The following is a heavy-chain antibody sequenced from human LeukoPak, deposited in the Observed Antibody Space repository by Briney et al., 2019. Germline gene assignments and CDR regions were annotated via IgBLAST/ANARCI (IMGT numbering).Heavy chain of an antibody. Sequence: GRSLRLSCAASGFTFSSYAMHWVRQAPGKGLEWVAVISYDGSNKYYADSVKGRFTISRDNSKNTLYLQMNSLRAEDTAVYYCARDPAATRALECYFDYWGQGTLVTVSS. J-gene: IGHJ4*02. CDR1: GFTFSSYA. CDR3: ARDPAATRALECYFDY. V-gene: IGHV3-30-3*01. CDR2: ISYDGSNK. D-gene: IGHD6-13*01.